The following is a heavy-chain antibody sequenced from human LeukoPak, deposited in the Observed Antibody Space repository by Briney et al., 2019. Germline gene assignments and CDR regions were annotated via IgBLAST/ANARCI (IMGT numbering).Heavy chain of an antibody. CDR3: ARDPTSGWFDP. CDR1: GASIVKTSYY. Sequence: TSETLSLTCTVSGASIVKTSYYWGWIRQSPGKGLEWIGSIYSSGSTYYKSSLMSRVTLSLDTSKNQFSLQLASVTAADTAVYYCARDPTSGWFDPWGQGTLVTVSS. D-gene: IGHD3-10*01. V-gene: IGHV4-39*07. CDR2: IYSSGST. J-gene: IGHJ5*02.